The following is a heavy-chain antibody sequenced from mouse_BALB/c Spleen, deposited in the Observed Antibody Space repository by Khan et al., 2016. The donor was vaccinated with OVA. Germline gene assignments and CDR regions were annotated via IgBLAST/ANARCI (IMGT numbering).Heavy chain of an antibody. CDR2: INYSGST. V-gene: IGHV3-8*02. CDR3: ARYNGFYYFDY. J-gene: IGHJ2*01. CDR1: GDSITSGY. D-gene: IGHD1-2*01. Sequence: EVQLVESGPSLVKPSQTLSLTCSVTGDSITSGYWNWIRKFPGNKLEYMGYINYSGSTYYNPSLKRRISITRDTSKHQYSLQLNSVTTEDTATYDCARYNGFYYFDYWGQGTTLTVSS.